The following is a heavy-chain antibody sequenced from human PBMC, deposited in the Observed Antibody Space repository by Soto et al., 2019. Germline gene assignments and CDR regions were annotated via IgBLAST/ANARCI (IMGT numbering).Heavy chain of an antibody. D-gene: IGHD3-16*01. J-gene: IGHJ5*02. CDR2: IIPIFGTA. V-gene: IGHV1-69*01. CDR1: GGTFSSYA. Sequence: QVQLVQSGAEVKKPGSSVKVSCKASGGTFSSYAISWVRQAPGQGLEWMGGIIPIFGTANYAQKFQGRVTITADESTSIAYMELSSLRSEDTAVYYCARDFSKQDPEAPMINWFDPWGQGTLVTVSS. CDR3: ARDFSKQDPEAPMINWFDP.